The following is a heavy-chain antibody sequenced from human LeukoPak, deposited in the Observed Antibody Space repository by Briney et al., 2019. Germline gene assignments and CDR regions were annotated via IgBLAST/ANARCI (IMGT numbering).Heavy chain of an antibody. Sequence: GGCLRLACATSGFSLSGSAMDWVRQASGKGLEWVGRIRCKAKSYATAYAASVTGTFTISRDDSKNTAYLQMTSLKTEDTAVYFCTRLNAYSSCYSYWGQGTLVTVPS. J-gene: IGHJ4*02. D-gene: IGHD3-22*01. V-gene: IGHV3-73*01. CDR2: IRCKAKSYAT. CDR1: GFSLSGSA. CDR3: TRLNAYSSCYSY.